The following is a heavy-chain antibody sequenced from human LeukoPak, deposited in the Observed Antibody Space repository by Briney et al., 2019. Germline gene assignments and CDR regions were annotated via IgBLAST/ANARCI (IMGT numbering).Heavy chain of an antibody. CDR3: ARAPSSSLSFLDY. CDR1: EFTVSSNY. V-gene: IGHV3-66*01. D-gene: IGHD6-13*01. CDR2: IYRGGST. J-gene: IGHJ4*02. Sequence: GGSLRVSCAASEFTVSSNYMSWVRQAPGKGLEWGSAIYRGGSTYYADSVKGRFTISRDRSNNTLYLQMNSLRAEDTAVYYCARAPSSSLSFLDYCGQPTLVTVSS.